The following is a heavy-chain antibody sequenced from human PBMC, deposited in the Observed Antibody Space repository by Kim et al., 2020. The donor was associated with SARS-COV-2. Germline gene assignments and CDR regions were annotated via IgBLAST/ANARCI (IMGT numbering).Heavy chain of an antibody. CDR3: ARGPDCSGGSCYSGYYMDV. D-gene: IGHD2-15*01. CDR1: GGTFSSYA. V-gene: IGHV1-69*04. CDR2: IIPIFGIA. J-gene: IGHJ6*03. Sequence: SVKVSCKASGGTFSSYAISWVRQAPGQGLEWMGRIIPIFGIANYAQKFQGRVTITADKSTSTSYMELSSLRSEDTAVYYCARGPDCSGGSCYSGYYMDVWGKGTTVTVSS.